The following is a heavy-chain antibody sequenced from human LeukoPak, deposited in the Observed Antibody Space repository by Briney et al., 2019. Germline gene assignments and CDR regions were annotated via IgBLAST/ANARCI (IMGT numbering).Heavy chain of an antibody. V-gene: IGHV3-23*01. Sequence: GGSLRLSCAASGFTFSNYAMSWVRQAPGKGLEWVSSINGRGGSTYYADSVKGRFTISRDNSKNTLYLQMNSLRAEDTAIYYCARDIVLIAVAVRGSFDIWGQGTMVTVSS. CDR1: GFTFSNYA. CDR3: ARDIVLIAVAVRGSFDI. CDR2: INGRGGST. D-gene: IGHD6-19*01. J-gene: IGHJ3*02.